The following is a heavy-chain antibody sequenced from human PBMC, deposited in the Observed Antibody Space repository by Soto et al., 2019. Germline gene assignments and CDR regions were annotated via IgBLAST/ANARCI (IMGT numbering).Heavy chain of an antibody. D-gene: IGHD2-8*01. CDR2: ILYSGTT. J-gene: IGHJ4*02. CDR1: GGSISIGDYY. Sequence: QVQLQESGPGLVKPSQTLSLTCTVSGGSISIGDYYWSWIRQPPGKGLEWIGYILYSGTTNYNPSLESRLTISVDTSKKQFSLKLTSVTAADTAAYYCDRNGALDYWGRGTLVTVSS. V-gene: IGHV4-30-4*01. CDR3: DRNGALDY.